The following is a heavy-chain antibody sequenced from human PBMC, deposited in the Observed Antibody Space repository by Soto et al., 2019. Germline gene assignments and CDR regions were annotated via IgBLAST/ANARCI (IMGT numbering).Heavy chain of an antibody. D-gene: IGHD1-1*01. CDR2: INGFGENT. J-gene: IGHJ4*02. Sequence: GALTLSCAASVFTFANYAMSWFRQAPGKGLEWVSSINGFGENTYYADSVKGRFSISRDSSTLYLQMSSLRAEDTAVYYCARPTGTSYYWKYYFDSWGQGTLVTVSS. V-gene: IGHV3-23*01. CDR3: ARPTGTSYYWKYYFDS. CDR1: VFTFANYA.